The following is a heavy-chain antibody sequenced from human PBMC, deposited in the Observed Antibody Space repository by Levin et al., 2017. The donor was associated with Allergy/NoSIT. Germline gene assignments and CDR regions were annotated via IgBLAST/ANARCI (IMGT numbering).Heavy chain of an antibody. CDR2: ISAYNGNT. Sequence: ASVKVSCKASEYTFTSYGISWVRQAPGQGLEWMGWISAYNGNTNYAQKLQGRVTMTTDTSTSTAYMELRSLRSDDTAVYYCARVLIYYDSSGYYHTPDAFDIWGQGTMVTVSS. CDR1: EYTFTSYG. J-gene: IGHJ3*02. V-gene: IGHV1-18*01. D-gene: IGHD3-22*01. CDR3: ARVLIYYDSSGYYHTPDAFDI.